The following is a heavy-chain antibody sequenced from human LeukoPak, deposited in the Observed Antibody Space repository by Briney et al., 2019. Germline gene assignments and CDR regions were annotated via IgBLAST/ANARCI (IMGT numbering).Heavy chain of an antibody. Sequence: PGGSLRLSCAASGFTFSTYAINWVRQAPGKGLEWVSSINSAGTSKKYADSLKGRFTISRDNAKNSLSLQLSSLRDEDTAVYYCARGRNAGGPYFSDYWGQGTLVTVSS. CDR1: GFTFSTYA. V-gene: IGHV3-21*01. CDR3: ARGRNAGGPYFSDY. D-gene: IGHD4-23*01. CDR2: INSAGTSK. J-gene: IGHJ4*02.